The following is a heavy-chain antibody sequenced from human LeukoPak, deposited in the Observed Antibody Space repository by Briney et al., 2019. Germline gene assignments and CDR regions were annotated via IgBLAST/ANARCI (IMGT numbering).Heavy chain of an antibody. CDR3: ARTLVLLYYDSSGYHDY. J-gene: IGHJ4*02. Sequence: ASVKVSCKASGYTFTGYYMHWVRPAPGQGLEWMGWINPNSGGTNYAQKFQGRVTMTRDTSISTAYMELSRLRSDDTAVYYCARTLVLLYYDSSGYHDYWGQGTLVTVSS. V-gene: IGHV1-2*02. CDR2: INPNSGGT. CDR1: GYTFTGYY. D-gene: IGHD3-22*01.